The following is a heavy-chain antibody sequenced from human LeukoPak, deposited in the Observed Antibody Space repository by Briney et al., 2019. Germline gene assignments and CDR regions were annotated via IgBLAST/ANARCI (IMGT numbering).Heavy chain of an antibody. D-gene: IGHD2-8*01. J-gene: IGHJ5*02. CDR2: INPNSGGT. CDR3: ARDGILGYCTNGVCHNWFDP. Sequence: GASVKVSCKASGYTFTGYYMHWVRQAPGQGLEWMGWINPNSGGTNYAQKFQGRVTMTRDTSISTAYMELSRLRSDGTAVYYCARDGILGYCTNGVCHNWFDPWGQGTLVTVSS. V-gene: IGHV1-2*02. CDR1: GYTFTGYY.